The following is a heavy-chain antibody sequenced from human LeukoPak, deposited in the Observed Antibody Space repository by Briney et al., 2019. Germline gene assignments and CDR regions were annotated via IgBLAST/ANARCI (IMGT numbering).Heavy chain of an antibody. CDR1: GFTSGNYW. J-gene: IGHJ3*02. CDR3: ARVPPFYCSTTICPGYAFDM. Sequence: GGSLSLSCAASGFTSGNYWRTWVRQAPGKGREWVANIKQGGSEKYSVDSVKGRFTISRDNAKNSLYLQMNSLRAEDTAVYFCARVPPFYCSTTICPGYAFDMWGKGTMVTVSS. CDR2: IKQGGSEK. D-gene: IGHD2-2*01. V-gene: IGHV3-7*01.